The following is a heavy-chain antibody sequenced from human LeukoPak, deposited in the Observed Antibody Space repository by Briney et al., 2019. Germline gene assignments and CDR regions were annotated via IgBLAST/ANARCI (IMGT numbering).Heavy chain of an antibody. Sequence: ASVKVSCKASGYTFTNYGISWVVQAPGQGLEWMGWINPYNGNTNYAQKFQGRVTLTTDTSTSTAYMELRSLRYDDTAVYYCARKSRITRIRGDDAFDIWGQGTMVTVSS. V-gene: IGHV1-18*01. CDR1: GYTFTNYG. D-gene: IGHD3-10*01. CDR3: ARKSRITRIRGDDAFDI. J-gene: IGHJ3*02. CDR2: INPYNGNT.